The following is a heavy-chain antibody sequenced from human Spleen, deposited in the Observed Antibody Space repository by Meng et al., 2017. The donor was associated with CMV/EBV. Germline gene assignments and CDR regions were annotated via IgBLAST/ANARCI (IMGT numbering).Heavy chain of an antibody. D-gene: IGHD3-16*01. V-gene: IGHV4-39*07. Sequence: SGGSIISSNSYWGWIRQPPGKGLEWIGTINHGGTAHYNPSLKSRVSISVDTSKNQFSLQLTSVTAADTAIYYCAKDRWSGDWGGFDYWGQGSLVTVSS. CDR3: AKDRWSGDWGGFDY. CDR1: GGSIISSNSY. CDR2: INHGGTA. J-gene: IGHJ4*02.